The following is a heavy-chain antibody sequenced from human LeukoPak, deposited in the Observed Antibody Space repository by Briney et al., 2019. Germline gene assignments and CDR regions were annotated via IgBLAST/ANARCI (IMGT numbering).Heavy chain of an antibody. CDR2: IYTSGIT. Sequence: SQTLSLTCTVSGGSISSGSYYWSWIRQPAGKGLEWIGRIYTSGITNYNPSLKSQFTISGDTSKNQFYLRLSSVTAADTAVYYCARASYSYDINGWVPFDYWGQGTLVTVSS. V-gene: IGHV4-61*02. CDR3: ARASYSYDINGWVPFDY. D-gene: IGHD3-22*01. CDR1: GGSISSGSYY. J-gene: IGHJ4*02.